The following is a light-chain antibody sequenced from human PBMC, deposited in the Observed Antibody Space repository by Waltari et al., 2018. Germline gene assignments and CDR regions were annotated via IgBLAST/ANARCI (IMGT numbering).Light chain of an antibody. CDR3: QAWDSSSHVT. J-gene: IGLJ2*01. V-gene: IGLV3-1*01. CDR2: EDN. Sequence: FQQKPGRSPVLVIQEDNRRPSGIPERISGSNSGNTATLTISGTQAMEEADYYCQAWDSSSHVTFGGGSKLTVL.